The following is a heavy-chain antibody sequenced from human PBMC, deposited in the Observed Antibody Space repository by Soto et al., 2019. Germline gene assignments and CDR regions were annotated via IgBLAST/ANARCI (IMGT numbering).Heavy chain of an antibody. V-gene: IGHV3-23*01. CDR3: XXWNDEDVD. D-gene: IGHD1-1*01. CDR1: GFTFSSYA. Sequence: EVHLLESGGGFVQPGGSLRLSCVASGFTFSSYAMTWVRQAPGKGLEWVASISGSAISTEYADSVRGRFTISRDNSKNTVFLQMQSLRADDSATYYCXXWNDEDVDWGQGTLVAVSS. J-gene: IGHJ4*01. CDR2: ISGSAIST.